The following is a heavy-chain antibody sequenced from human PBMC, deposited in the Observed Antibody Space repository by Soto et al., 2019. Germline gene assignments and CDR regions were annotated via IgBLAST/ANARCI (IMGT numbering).Heavy chain of an antibody. D-gene: IGHD6-13*01. CDR2: ISGSGGST. CDR3: ATDRGPYSSIVDAFDI. Sequence: PGGALRLSCAASGFTFSSYAMSWVRPAPGGGVEWVSAISGSGGSTYYADSVKGRFTISRDNSKNTLYLQMNSLRAEDTAVYYCATDRGPYSSIVDAFDIWGQGTMVTVSS. CDR1: GFTFSSYA. J-gene: IGHJ3*02. V-gene: IGHV3-23*01.